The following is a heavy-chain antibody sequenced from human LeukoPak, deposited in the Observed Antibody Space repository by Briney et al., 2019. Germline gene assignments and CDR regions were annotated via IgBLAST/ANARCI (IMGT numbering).Heavy chain of an antibody. D-gene: IGHD3-10*01. CDR1: GYTFTSYG. CDR2: ISAYNGNT. J-gene: IGHJ4*02. Sequence: ASVKVSCKASGYTFTSYGISWVRQAPGQGLEGMGWISAYNGNTNYAQKLQGRVTMTTDTSTSTAYMELRSLRSDDTAVYYCARARPYGSGSYWSYWGQGTLVTVSS. V-gene: IGHV1-18*01. CDR3: ARARPYGSGSYWSY.